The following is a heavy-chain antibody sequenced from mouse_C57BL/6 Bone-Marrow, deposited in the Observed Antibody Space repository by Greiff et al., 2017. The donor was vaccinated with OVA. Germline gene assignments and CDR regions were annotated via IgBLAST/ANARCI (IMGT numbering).Heavy chain of an antibody. D-gene: IGHD1-1*01. J-gene: IGHJ2*01. V-gene: IGHV1-76*01. Sequence: VQLQESGAELVRPGASVKLSCKASGYTFTDYYINWVKQRPGQGLEWIARIYPGSGNTYYNEKFKGKATLTAEKSSSTAYMQLSSLTSEDSAVYFCARSVADYWGQGTTLTVSS. CDR2: IYPGSGNT. CDR1: GYTFTDYY. CDR3: ARSVADY.